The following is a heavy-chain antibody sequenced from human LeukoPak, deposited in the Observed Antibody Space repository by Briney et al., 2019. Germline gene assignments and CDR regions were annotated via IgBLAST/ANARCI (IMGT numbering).Heavy chain of an antibody. D-gene: IGHD6-19*01. V-gene: IGHV4-59*01. CDR1: GGSISSYY. CDR3: ARVSPYSSGWFQIY. J-gene: IGHJ4*02. CDR2: IYYSGST. Sequence: SETLSLTCTVSGGSISSYYWSWIRQPPGKGLEWIGYIYYSGSTNYNPSLKSRVTISVDTSKNQFSLKLSSVTAADTAVYYCARVSPYSSGWFQIYWGQGTLVTVSS.